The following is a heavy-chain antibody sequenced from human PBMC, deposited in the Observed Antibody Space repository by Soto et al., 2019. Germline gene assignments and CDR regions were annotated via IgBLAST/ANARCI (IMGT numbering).Heavy chain of an antibody. J-gene: IGHJ6*03. Sequence: QDQLVQSGVEVKKPGASVKVSCKASGYSFTNYGFTWVRQAPGQGFEWMGWISAYNGNTKYAQKLQGRVTMTTDASTSKAYMELRSLTSDDTAVYYCARDRGVAPPVAGNTHYYYYMDVWGKGTTVTVSS. CDR2: ISAYNGNT. CDR3: ARDRGVAPPVAGNTHYYYYMDV. D-gene: IGHD6-19*01. CDR1: GYSFTNYG. V-gene: IGHV1-18*01.